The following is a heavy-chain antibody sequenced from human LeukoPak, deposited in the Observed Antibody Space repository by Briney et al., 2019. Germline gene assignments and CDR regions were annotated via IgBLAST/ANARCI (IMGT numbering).Heavy chain of an antibody. D-gene: IGHD2-2*02. Sequence: ASVKVSCKASGYTFTSYGISWVRQAPGQGLEWMGWISAYNGNTNYAQKLQGRVTMTTDTSTSTAYVELRSLRSDDTAVYYCARAYGPLWGVVVPAAIDYWGQGTLVTVSS. CDR3: ARAYGPLWGVVVPAAIDY. CDR2: ISAYNGNT. V-gene: IGHV1-18*01. CDR1: GYTFTSYG. J-gene: IGHJ4*02.